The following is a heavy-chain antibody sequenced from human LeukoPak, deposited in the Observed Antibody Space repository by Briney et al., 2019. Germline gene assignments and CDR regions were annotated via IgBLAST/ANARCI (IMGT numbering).Heavy chain of an antibody. D-gene: IGHD6-19*01. CDR2: ISDSGDTT. CDR3: AKDCRRTSGWYVFDY. Sequence: GGSLRLSCAASGFSSRNYAMAWVRQAPGKGLEWVSVISDSGDTTYYADSVKGRFTISRDNSKNTLYLQMNSLRAEDTAVYYCAKDCRRTSGWYVFDYWGQGTLVTVSS. V-gene: IGHV3-23*01. J-gene: IGHJ4*02. CDR1: GFSSRNYA.